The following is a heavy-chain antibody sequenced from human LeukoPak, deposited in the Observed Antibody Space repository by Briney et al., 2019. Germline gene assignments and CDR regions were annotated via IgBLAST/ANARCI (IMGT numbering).Heavy chain of an antibody. CDR3: ARVVSGGWSDS. Sequence: ASVKVSCKASGYTFTSYDINWVRQATGQGLGWMGWMNPNSGNTGYAQKFQGRVTMTRSTSVSTAYMELSSLGSEDTAVYYCARVVSGGWSDSWGQGTLVTVSS. CDR1: GYTFTSYD. CDR2: MNPNSGNT. D-gene: IGHD2-15*01. V-gene: IGHV1-8*01. J-gene: IGHJ5*01.